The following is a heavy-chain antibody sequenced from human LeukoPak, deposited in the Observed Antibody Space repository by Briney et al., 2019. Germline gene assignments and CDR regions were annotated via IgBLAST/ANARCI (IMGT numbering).Heavy chain of an antibody. CDR1: GFTFSSYA. J-gene: IGHJ4*02. CDR3: AKGGKWDVTPFDY. Sequence: GGSLRLSCAASGFTFSSYAMLWVRQAPGKGLEWVAVISYDGSNKYYADSVKGRFTISRDNSKNTLYLQVNSLRAEDTAVYYCAKGGKWDVTPFDYWGQGTLVTVSS. CDR2: ISYDGSNK. V-gene: IGHV3-30-3*01. D-gene: IGHD1-26*01.